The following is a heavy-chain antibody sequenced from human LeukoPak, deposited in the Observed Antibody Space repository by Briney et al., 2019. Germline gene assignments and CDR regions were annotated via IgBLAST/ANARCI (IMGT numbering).Heavy chain of an antibody. Sequence: PSETLSLTCSVSGASISRGTYYWSWIRQPAGTGLEWIGRVSSSGSTNYNPSLNSRVTISLDTSKNQFSLNLNSVTAADTAVYFCARGSLTVDPWGQGTLVTVSS. CDR3: ARGSLTVDP. CDR1: GASISRGTYY. V-gene: IGHV4-61*02. CDR2: VSSSGST. J-gene: IGHJ5*02.